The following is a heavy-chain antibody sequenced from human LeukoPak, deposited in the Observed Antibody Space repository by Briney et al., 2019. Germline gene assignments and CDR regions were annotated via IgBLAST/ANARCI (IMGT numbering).Heavy chain of an antibody. Sequence: GGSLRLSCAASGFTFSSHAMSWVRQAPGKGLEWVSAISGGGDYTYYADSVKGRFTISRDNSKNTLYLQMNSLRAEDTAVYYCAKASPSRIFDYWGQGTLVTVSS. D-gene: IGHD2-2*01. CDR1: GFTFSSHA. J-gene: IGHJ4*02. V-gene: IGHV3-23*01. CDR2: ISGGGDYT. CDR3: AKASPSRIFDY.